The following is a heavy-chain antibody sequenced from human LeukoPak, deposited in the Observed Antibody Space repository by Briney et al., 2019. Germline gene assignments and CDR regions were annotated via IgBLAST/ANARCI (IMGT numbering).Heavy chain of an antibody. V-gene: IGHV1-69*01. D-gene: IGHD3-9*01. CDR1: GGTFSSYA. Sequence: ASVKVSCKASGGTFSSYAISWVRQAPGQGLEWMGGIIPIFGTANYAQKFQGRVTITADESTSTAYMELSSLRSEDTAVYYCASGHTTYFFQDWGQGTLVSVSS. CDR3: ASGHTTYFFQD. CDR2: IIPIFGTA. J-gene: IGHJ4*02.